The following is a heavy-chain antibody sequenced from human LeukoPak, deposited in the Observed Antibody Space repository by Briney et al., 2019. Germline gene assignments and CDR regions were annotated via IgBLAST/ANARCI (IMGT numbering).Heavy chain of an antibody. J-gene: IGHJ4*02. CDR3: AREPSDGYSSSWYSPGGITRNDY. CDR1: GGTFSSNA. D-gene: IGHD6-13*01. V-gene: IGHV1-69*05. Sequence: SVKVSCKXSGGTFSSNAISWVRQAPRQGLEWMGRIIPIFGTANYSQQFQGRVTITTDESTSTACMELSSLRSEDTAVYYCAREPSDGYSSSWYSPGGITRNDYWGQGTLVTVSS. CDR2: IIPIFGTA.